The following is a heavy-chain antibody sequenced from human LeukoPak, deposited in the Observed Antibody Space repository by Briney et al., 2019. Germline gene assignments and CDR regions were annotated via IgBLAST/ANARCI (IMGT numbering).Heavy chain of an antibody. V-gene: IGHV3-74*01. J-gene: IGHJ4*02. Sequence: GGSLRLSCAVSGFTFSTYWMHWVRQAPGKGLVWVSRINSDGTATHYADSVQGRFIISRDNAKNTLYLQMNSLRVEDTAVYYCGRINEAGSDWGQGALVTVSS. D-gene: IGHD6-19*01. CDR3: GRINEAGSD. CDR2: INSDGTAT. CDR1: GFTFSTYW.